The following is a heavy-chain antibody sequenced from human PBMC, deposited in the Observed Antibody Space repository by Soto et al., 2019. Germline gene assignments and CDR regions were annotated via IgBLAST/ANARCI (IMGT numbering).Heavy chain of an antibody. V-gene: IGHV1-3*01. J-gene: IGHJ4*02. Sequence: ASVKVSCKASGYTFTSYAMHWVRQAPGQRLEWMGWINAGNGNTKYSQKFQDRVTITKDTSANTVYIEMRSLRSEDTAVYHCARGKHPGSWLIDFWGQGTQVTVS. CDR1: GYTFTSYA. CDR3: ARGKHPGSWLIDF. D-gene: IGHD3-10*01. CDR2: INAGNGNT.